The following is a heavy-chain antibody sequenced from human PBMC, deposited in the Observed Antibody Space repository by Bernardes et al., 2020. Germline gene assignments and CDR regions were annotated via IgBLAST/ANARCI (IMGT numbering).Heavy chain of an antibody. CDR1: GGFISSYY. Sequence: SETRSLTSTVSGGFISSYYWSWNRQPPGKGLEWIGYIHNSGSTNYNTSLKSGVTISVDTSKNQFSLKLSSVTAADPAVYYCARSRISSSSVWFDPWGQGTLVTVSS. CDR2: IHNSGST. CDR3: ARSRISSSSVWFDP. J-gene: IGHJ5*02. D-gene: IGHD6-6*01. V-gene: IGHV4-59*01.